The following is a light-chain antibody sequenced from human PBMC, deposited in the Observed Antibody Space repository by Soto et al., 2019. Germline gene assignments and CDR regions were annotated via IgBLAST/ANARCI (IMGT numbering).Light chain of an antibody. V-gene: IGKV3-11*01. CDR2: DAS. Sequence: EIVLTQSPATLSLSPGERAILSCRASQSVGSYLAWYQQKPGQAPRLLIYDASNRATGIPARFSGSGSGTDFSLTISSLEPEDFAVYYCQQRSNWPRTFGQGTKVDIK. CDR3: QQRSNWPRT. CDR1: QSVGSY. J-gene: IGKJ1*01.